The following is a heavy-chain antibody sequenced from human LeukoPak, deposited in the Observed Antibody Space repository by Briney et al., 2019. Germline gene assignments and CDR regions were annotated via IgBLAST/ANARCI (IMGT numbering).Heavy chain of an antibody. D-gene: IGHD3-22*01. J-gene: IGHJ4*02. CDR2: INHSGST. CDR1: GGSFSGYY. Sequence: PSETLSLTCAVYGGSFSGYYWSWIRQPPGKGLEWIGEINHSGSTNYNPSLKSRVTISVDTSKNQFSLKLSSVTAADTAVYYCARDRGSGYYLSYFDYWGQGTLVTVSS. V-gene: IGHV4-34*01. CDR3: ARDRGSGYYLSYFDY.